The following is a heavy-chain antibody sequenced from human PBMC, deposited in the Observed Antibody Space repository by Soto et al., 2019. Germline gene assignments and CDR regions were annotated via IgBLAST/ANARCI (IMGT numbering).Heavy chain of an antibody. CDR3: ARGAVVAATPWGFDP. J-gene: IGHJ5*02. CDR1: GYTFTSYG. D-gene: IGHD2-15*01. Sequence: ASVKVSCKASGYTFTSYGISWVRQAPGQGLEWMGWISAYNGNTNYAQKLQGRVTMTTDTSTSTAYMELRSLRSDDTAVYYCARGAVVAATPWGFDPWGQGTLVTVSS. CDR2: ISAYNGNT. V-gene: IGHV1-18*01.